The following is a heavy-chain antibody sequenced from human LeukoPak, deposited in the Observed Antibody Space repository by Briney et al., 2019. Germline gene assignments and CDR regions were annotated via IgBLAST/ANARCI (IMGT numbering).Heavy chain of an antibody. CDR3: AKGSSGYFADL. Sequence: GGSLRLSCTASGFIFNNFGLMWARQAPGKGLEWVSAISNDGGGTTCADFVKGRFTISRDNSKNTLFLQMNSLRAEDTALYYCAKGSSGYFADLWGQGTLVTVSS. D-gene: IGHD3-22*01. V-gene: IGHV3-23*01. J-gene: IGHJ5*02. CDR2: ISNDGGGT. CDR1: GFIFNNFG.